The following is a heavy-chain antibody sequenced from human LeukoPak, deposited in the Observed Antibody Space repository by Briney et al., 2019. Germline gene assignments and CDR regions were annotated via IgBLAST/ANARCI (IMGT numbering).Heavy chain of an antibody. D-gene: IGHD4-17*01. CDR3: ALIADYGDYVYAFDI. V-gene: IGHV3-21*01. Sequence: GGSLRLSCAASGFTFSSYSMNWVRQAPGKGLEWVSSIISSSSYIYYADSVKGRFTISRDNAKNSLYLQMNSLRAEDTAVYYCALIADYGDYVYAFDIWGQGTMVTVSS. CDR2: IISSSSYI. J-gene: IGHJ3*02. CDR1: GFTFSSYS.